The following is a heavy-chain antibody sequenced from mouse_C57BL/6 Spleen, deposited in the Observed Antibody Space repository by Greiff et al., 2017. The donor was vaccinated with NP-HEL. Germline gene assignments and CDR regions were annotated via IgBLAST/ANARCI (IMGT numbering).Heavy chain of an antibody. CDR3: ARSLGGSSVAY. V-gene: IGHV1-76*01. CDR2: IYPGSGNT. D-gene: IGHD1-1*01. CDR1: GYTFTDYY. Sequence: VQLQQSGAELVRPGASVKLSCKASGYTFTDYYINWVKQRPGQGLEWIARIYPGSGNTYYNEKFKGKATLTAEKSSSTAYMQPSSLTSEDCAVFFFARSLGGSSVAYWGQGTLVTVAA. J-gene: IGHJ3*01.